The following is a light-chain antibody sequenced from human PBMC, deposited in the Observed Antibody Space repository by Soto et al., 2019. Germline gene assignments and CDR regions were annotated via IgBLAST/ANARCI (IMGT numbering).Light chain of an antibody. Sequence: SYELTQPPSLSAAPGQTARITCGGHNIGSKAVHWYRQQPGQAPVLVVHDDSDRPSGIPERFSGSNSGNTATLTISRVEAGDEADYYCQVWDSSSDLYVFGIGTKVTVL. CDR1: NIGSKA. CDR2: DDS. J-gene: IGLJ1*01. CDR3: QVWDSSSDLYV. V-gene: IGLV3-21*02.